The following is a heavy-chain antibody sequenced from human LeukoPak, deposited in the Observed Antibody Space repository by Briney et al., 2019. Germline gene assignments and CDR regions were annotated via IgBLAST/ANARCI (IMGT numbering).Heavy chain of an antibody. J-gene: IGHJ6*03. Sequence: SVKVSCTASGGTFSSYAISWVRQAPGQGLEWMGGITPIFGTANYAEKFQGRGTITADESTSTAYMELSSLRSEDTAVYYCARVAVTTGGYYYYYYMDVWGKGTTVTISS. CDR2: ITPIFGTA. CDR1: GGTFSSYA. D-gene: IGHD4-17*01. V-gene: IGHV1-69*13. CDR3: ARVAVTTGGYYYYYYMDV.